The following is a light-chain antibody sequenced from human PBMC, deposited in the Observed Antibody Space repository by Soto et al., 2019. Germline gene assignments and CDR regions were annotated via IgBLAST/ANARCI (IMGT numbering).Light chain of an antibody. J-gene: IGKJ1*01. CDR1: QSVSNNY. CDR3: QQYNSYLT. CDR2: GAS. Sequence: MTQSPSTLSASVGDRVTFTCRASQSVSNNYLAWYQQKPGQAPRLLIYGASNRATGIPDRFSGSGSGTDFTLTISSLQPDDFATYYCQQYNSYLTFGQGTKVDIK. V-gene: IGKV3D-7*01.